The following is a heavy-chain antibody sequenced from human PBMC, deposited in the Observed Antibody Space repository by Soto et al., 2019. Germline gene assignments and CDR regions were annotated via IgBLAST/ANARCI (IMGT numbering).Heavy chain of an antibody. V-gene: IGHV3-23*01. CDR3: AKRFTLFGEVKLSPDFDY. CDR1: GFTFSSHA. Sequence: EEQLLESGGSLVQPEGSLRLSCAASGFTFSSHAMSWVRQAPGKGLEWVSAISYSGSNTYYTDSVKGRFTISRDNSKNTLYLQMNSLRVEDTAIYYCAKRFTLFGEVKLSPDFDYWGQGTLVTVSS. J-gene: IGHJ4*02. D-gene: IGHD3-3*01. CDR2: ISYSGSNT.